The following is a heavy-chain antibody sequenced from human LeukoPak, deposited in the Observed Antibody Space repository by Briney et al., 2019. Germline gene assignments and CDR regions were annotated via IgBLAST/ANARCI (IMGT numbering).Heavy chain of an antibody. CDR2: IYPGDSDT. J-gene: IGHJ4*02. V-gene: IGHV5-51*01. Sequence: GASVKISCKGSGYSFTSYWIGWLRQMPGKGLEWMGIIYPGDSDTRYSPSFQGQVTISADKSISTAYLQWSSLKASDTAMYYCARQKDDYVWGSYRYIDYWGQGTLVTVSS. CDR1: GYSFTSYW. CDR3: ARQKDDYVWGSYRYIDY. D-gene: IGHD3-16*02.